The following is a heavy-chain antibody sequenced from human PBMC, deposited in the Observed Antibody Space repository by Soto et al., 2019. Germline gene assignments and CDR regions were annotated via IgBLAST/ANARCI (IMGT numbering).Heavy chain of an antibody. V-gene: IGHV1-2*02. CDR3: AKDLTRQLAYWLDP. Sequence: EASVKVSCKASGFSFPGYYIHWLRQAPGQGLEWMGWINAHSGGTEYAQKFQGRVTLTRDTSIATAYLTLTSLTSDDTALYYCAKDLTRQLAYWLDPWGQGTQVTVSS. CDR1: GFSFPGYY. CDR2: INAHSGGT. D-gene: IGHD6-6*01. J-gene: IGHJ5*02.